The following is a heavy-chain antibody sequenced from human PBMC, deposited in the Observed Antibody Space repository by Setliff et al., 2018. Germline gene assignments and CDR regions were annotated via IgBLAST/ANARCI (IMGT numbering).Heavy chain of an antibody. V-gene: IGHV3-23*01. Sequence: PGGSLRLSCAASGFTLNIYTMSWVRQAPRKGLEWVASFIAGDSSTTYYPNSVKGQFTISRDNSKNTLYLQMNNLRAEDTALYYCARRSATAGQGGFDIWGQGTMVTVSS. D-gene: IGHD6-19*01. CDR3: ARRSATAGQGGFDI. J-gene: IGHJ3*02. CDR1: GFTLNIYT. CDR2: FIAGDSSTT.